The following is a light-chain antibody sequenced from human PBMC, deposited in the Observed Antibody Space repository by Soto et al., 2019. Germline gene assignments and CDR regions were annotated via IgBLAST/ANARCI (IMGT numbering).Light chain of an antibody. J-gene: IGLJ2*01. CDR3: SSYAGSNNFGVV. CDR2: EVS. Sequence: QSALTQPPSASGSPGQSVTISCTGTSSDVGGYNYVSWYQQHPGKAPKLMIYEVSKRPSGVPDRFSGSKSGNTASLTVSGLQAEDEDDYYCSSYAGSNNFGVVFGGGNKLTVL. V-gene: IGLV2-8*01. CDR1: SSDVGGYNY.